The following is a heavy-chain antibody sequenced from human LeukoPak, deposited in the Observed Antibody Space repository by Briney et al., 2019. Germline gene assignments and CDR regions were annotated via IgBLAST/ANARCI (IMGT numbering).Heavy chain of an antibody. V-gene: IGHV3-23*01. CDR2: ISSSGSGT. CDR1: GFTFSSSA. J-gene: IGHJ4*02. D-gene: IGHD3-16*01. Sequence: GGSLRLSCAASGFTFSSSAMTWVRQAPGKGLEWVSAISSSGSGTIYTDSVRDRFTISRVNSKNTLYLQMNSLRAEDTAVYYCAKGGSHAPLDYWGQGTLVTVSS. CDR3: AKGGSHAPLDY.